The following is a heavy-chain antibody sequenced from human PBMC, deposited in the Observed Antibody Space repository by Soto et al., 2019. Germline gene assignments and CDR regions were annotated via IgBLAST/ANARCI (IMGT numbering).Heavy chain of an antibody. V-gene: IGHV4-39*01. D-gene: IGHD3-3*01. CDR1: GGSISSSSYY. CDR3: ARVPGRFLEWFFNDYYFDY. CDR2: IYYSGST. J-gene: IGHJ4*02. Sequence: SETLSLTCTVSGGSISSSSYYWGWIRQPPGKGLEWIGSIYYSGSTYYNPSLKSRVTISVDTSKNQFSLKLSSVTAADTAVYYCARVPGRFLEWFFNDYYFDYWGQGTLVTVSS.